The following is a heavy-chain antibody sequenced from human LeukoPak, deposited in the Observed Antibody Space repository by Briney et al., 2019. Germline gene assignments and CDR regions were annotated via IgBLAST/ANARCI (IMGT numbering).Heavy chain of an antibody. CDR1: GFTFSDYN. D-gene: IGHD4-17*01. V-gene: IGHV3-49*03. CDR2: IRSKAYGGTT. CDR3: TSLIGDPDY. Sequence: PGGSLRLSCAASGFTFSDYNMSWFRQAPGKGLEWVGFIRSKAYGGTTEYAASVKGRFTISRDDSKSIAYLQMNSLKTEDTAVYYCTSLIGDPDYWGQGTLVTVSS. J-gene: IGHJ4*02.